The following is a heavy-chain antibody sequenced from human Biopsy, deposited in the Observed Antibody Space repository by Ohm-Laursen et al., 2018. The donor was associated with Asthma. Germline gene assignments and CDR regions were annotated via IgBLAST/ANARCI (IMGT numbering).Heavy chain of an antibody. V-gene: IGHV1-69*13. Sequence: SVKVSCKAPGGTFSNFAISWVRQAPGQGLEWLGGIITVFGTTNYAQKFQGRVTITADESTSTAYMEVTSLRSEDTAIYYCARCQVGYSSGWSLLLKKIYYSGMDVWGQGTAVTVSS. CDR1: GGTFSNFA. J-gene: IGHJ6*02. CDR2: IITVFGTT. CDR3: ARCQVGYSSGWSLLLKKIYYSGMDV. D-gene: IGHD6-19*01.